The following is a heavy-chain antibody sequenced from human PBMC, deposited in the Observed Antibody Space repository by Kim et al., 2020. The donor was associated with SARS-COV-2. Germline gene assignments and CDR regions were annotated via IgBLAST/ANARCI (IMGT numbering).Heavy chain of an antibody. Sequence: SETLSLTCTVSGGSISSYYWSWIRQPPGQGLEWIGYIYYSGSTNYNPSLKSRVTISVDASRNQFSLKLSSVTAAATATYYCSRGFDYCSQGTFVTVSS. CDR2: IYYSGST. CDR3: SRGFDY. J-gene: IGHJ4*02. CDR1: GGSISSYY. V-gene: IGHV4-59*13.